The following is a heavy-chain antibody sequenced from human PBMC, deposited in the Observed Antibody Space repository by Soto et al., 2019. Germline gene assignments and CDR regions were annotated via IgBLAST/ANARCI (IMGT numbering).Heavy chain of an antibody. Sequence: SETLSLTCAVSGYSISSGYYWGWIRQPPGKGLEWIGSIYHSGSTYYNPSLKSRVTISVDTSKNQFSLKLSSVTAADTAVYYCERGVESYIFDYWGQGTLVTVSS. V-gene: IGHV4-38-2*01. J-gene: IGHJ4*02. D-gene: IGHD1-26*01. CDR1: GYSISSGYY. CDR3: ERGVESYIFDY. CDR2: IYHSGST.